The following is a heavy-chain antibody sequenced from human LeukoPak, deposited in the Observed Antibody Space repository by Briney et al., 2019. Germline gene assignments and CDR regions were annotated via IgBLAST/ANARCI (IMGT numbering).Heavy chain of an antibody. CDR1: GYSISSGYY. Sequence: PSETLSLTCTVSGYSISSGYYWGWIRQPPGKGLEWIGSIYHSGSTYYNPSLKSRVTVSLGTSRNQFSLKLNSVTAADTAVYYCAKSNGHGLVDIWGQGTMVTVSS. V-gene: IGHV4-38-2*02. CDR3: AKSNGHGLVDI. D-gene: IGHD2-2*01. CDR2: IYHSGST. J-gene: IGHJ3*02.